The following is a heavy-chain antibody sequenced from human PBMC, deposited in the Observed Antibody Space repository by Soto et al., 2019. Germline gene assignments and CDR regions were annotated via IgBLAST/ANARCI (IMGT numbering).Heavy chain of an antibody. D-gene: IGHD6-19*01. CDR3: EKGSSPQSLVY. J-gene: IGHJ4*02. V-gene: IGHV3-23*01. CDR1: GFTFSGYA. Sequence: GSLRLSCAASGFTFSGYAMSWVRQAPGKGLEWVSAISGSGGSTYYADSVKGRFTISRDNYKNTLYLQMNSLRAEDTAVYYCEKGSSPQSLVYWGQGTMVTVSS. CDR2: ISGSGGST.